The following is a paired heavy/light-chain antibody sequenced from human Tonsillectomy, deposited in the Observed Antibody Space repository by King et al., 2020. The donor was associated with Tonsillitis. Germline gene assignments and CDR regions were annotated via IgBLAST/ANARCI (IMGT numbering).Light chain of an antibody. CDR1: NSNIGATYN. Sequence: QSVLTQPPSVSGAPGQRVTVSCTGSNSNIGATYNVHWYQQLPGTAPKLLIYDNNNRPSGVPDRFSGSTSGTSASLAITGLQAEDEADYYCQTYDSSLSGWVFGGGTKLTVL. J-gene: IGLJ3*02. CDR2: DNN. CDR3: QTYDSSLSGWV. V-gene: IGLV1-40*01.
Heavy chain of an antibody. Sequence: QVTLKESGPALVKPTQTLTLTCSFSGFSLSTSGMRVNWIRQPPGKALEWLARIDWDDDKFYSTSLKTRLTISKDTSKNQVVLMMTNMEPRDTATYFCARTGGTGGDWYFDVWGRGTLVTVSS. V-gene: IGHV2-70*04. CDR2: IDWDDDK. J-gene: IGHJ2*01. CDR3: ARTGGTGGDWYFDV. D-gene: IGHD2-8*02. CDR1: GFSLSTSGMR.